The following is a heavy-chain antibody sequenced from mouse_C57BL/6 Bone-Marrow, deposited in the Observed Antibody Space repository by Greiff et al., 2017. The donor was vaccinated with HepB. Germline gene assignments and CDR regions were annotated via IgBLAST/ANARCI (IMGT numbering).Heavy chain of an antibody. Sequence: VQGVESGEGLVKPGGSLKLSCAASGFTFSSYAMSWVRQTPEKRLEWVAYISSGGDYIYYADTVTGRFTISRDNARNTLYLQMSSLKSEDTAMYYCTRGDYYGSSLFDYWGQGTTLTVSS. CDR1: GFTFSSYA. D-gene: IGHD1-1*01. CDR3: TRGDYYGSSLFDY. V-gene: IGHV5-9-1*02. J-gene: IGHJ2*01. CDR2: ISSGGDYI.